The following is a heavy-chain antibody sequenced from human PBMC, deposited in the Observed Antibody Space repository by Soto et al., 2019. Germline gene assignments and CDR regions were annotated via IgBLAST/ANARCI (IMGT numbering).Heavy chain of an antibody. CDR2: ISSYNGDT. CDR1: GYTFTRSG. J-gene: IGHJ6*02. Sequence: GASVKVSCKASGYTFTRSGMSWARQAPGQGPEWMGWISSYNGDTNYAQTFQGRVTMTTDTSTSTAYMELRSLRSDDTAVHYCARGCGDSNYYYGMDVWGQGTTVTVSS. D-gene: IGHD3-10*01. CDR3: ARGCGDSNYYYGMDV. V-gene: IGHV1-18*01.